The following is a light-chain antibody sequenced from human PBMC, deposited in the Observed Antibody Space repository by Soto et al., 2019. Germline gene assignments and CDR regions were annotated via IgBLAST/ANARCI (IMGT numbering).Light chain of an antibody. V-gene: IGLV1-47*01. Sequence: QSVLTQPPSASGTPGQRVTISCSGSSSNIGSNYVYWYQQLPGTAPKLLIYRNNQRPSGVPDRFSGSKSGTSASLAISALRSEDEADYYCAAWDDSLSVVVFGGGTQLTVL. J-gene: IGLJ2*01. CDR2: RNN. CDR3: AAWDDSLSVVV. CDR1: SSNIGSNY.